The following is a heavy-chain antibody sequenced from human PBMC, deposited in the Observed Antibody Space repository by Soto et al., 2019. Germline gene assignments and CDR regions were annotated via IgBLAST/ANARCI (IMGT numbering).Heavy chain of an antibody. J-gene: IGHJ2*01. CDR3: ARAQLANYYWYFDL. CDR2: IWYDGSNK. D-gene: IGHD2-2*01. CDR1: GFTFSSYG. V-gene: IGHV3-33*01. Sequence: QVQLVESGGGVVQPGRSLRLSCAASGFTFSSYGMHWVRQAPGKGREWVAVIWYDGSNKYYADSVKGRFIISRDNSKNTLYLQMNSLRAEDTAVYYCARAQLANYYWYFDLWGRGTLVTVSS.